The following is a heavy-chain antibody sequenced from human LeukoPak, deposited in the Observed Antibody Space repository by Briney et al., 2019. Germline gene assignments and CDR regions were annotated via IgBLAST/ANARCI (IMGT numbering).Heavy chain of an antibody. CDR1: GFTFSAYS. V-gene: IGHV3-21*01. CDR2: ISGSSIYI. Sequence: GGSLRLSCATSGFTFSAYSMNWVRQAPGKGLEWVSSISGSSIYINYADSVKGRFTISRDNAKNSLYLQMNSLRAEDTAVYYCARTNYDYVWGVPDYWGQGTLVTVSS. J-gene: IGHJ4*02. D-gene: IGHD3-16*01. CDR3: ARTNYDYVWGVPDY.